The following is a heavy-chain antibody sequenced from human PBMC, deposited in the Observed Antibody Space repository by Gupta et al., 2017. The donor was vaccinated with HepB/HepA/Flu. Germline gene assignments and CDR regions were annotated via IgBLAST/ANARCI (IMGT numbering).Heavy chain of an antibody. J-gene: IGHJ5*02. CDR3: ARHDWGEMATTS. V-gene: IGHV5-51*01. D-gene: IGHD5-24*01. Sequence: EVQLVQSGEEVKKPGESLKISCKDSGYGFTNYWIGGGRQMPGKGREWMGIIYPGDSDTSYSPSFQGQVTISAGKSISTAYLQWSSLKASDTAMYYCARHDWGEMATTSWGQGTRVTVSA. CDR2: IYPGDSDT. CDR1: GYGFTNYW.